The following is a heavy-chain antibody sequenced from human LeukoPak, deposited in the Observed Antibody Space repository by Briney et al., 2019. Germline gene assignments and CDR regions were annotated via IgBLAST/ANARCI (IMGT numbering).Heavy chain of an antibody. CDR3: AREALPNGVWRVGWFDP. J-gene: IGHJ5*02. D-gene: IGHD2-8*01. V-gene: IGHV4-38-2*02. Sequence: SETLSLTCTVSGYSISSGYYWGWIRPPPGKGLEWIGRIDSSGNTNYNPSLKSRVTISVDTSKNQFSLKLSSVTAADAAVYYCAREALPNGVWRVGWFDPWGQGTLVTVSS. CDR2: IDSSGNT. CDR1: GYSISSGYY.